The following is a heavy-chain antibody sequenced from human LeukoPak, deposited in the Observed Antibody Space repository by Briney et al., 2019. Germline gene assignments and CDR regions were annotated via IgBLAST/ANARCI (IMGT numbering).Heavy chain of an antibody. Sequence: GGSLRLSCVASGLTIRSYWMSWVRQAPGKGLEWVANIKQDGTEKYYVDSVKGRFTISRDNAKKSLYLQMNSLRAEDTAVYYCARDFGIYCSSPNCYPAVYSDYWGQGTLVTVSS. CDR2: IKQDGTEK. J-gene: IGHJ4*02. CDR3: ARDFGIYCSSPNCYPAVYSDY. CDR1: GLTIRSYW. D-gene: IGHD2-2*01. V-gene: IGHV3-7*01.